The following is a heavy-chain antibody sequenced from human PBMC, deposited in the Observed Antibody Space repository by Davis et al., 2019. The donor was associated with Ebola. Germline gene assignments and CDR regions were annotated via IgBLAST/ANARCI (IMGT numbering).Heavy chain of an antibody. V-gene: IGHV5-51*01. CDR3: ASLRRTISGMDDAFDI. J-gene: IGHJ3*02. CDR1: GYDFSNYW. D-gene: IGHD2-15*01. CDR2: IYTGYSDT. Sequence: GESLKISCKASGYDFSNYWIGWVRQMPGKGLEWMGLIYTGYSDTRYSPSFRGQVTISADKSITTAYLQWSGLRASDTAMYYCASLRRTISGMDDAFDIWGQGTMVTVSS.